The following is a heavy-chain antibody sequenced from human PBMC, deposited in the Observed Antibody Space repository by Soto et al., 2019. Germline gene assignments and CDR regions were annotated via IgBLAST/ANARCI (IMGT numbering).Heavy chain of an antibody. V-gene: IGHV5-10-1*01. CDR2: IDPSDSYT. CDR1: GYSFTGYW. Sequence: GESLKISCNGSGYSFTGYWISWVRQMPGKGLEWMGRIDPSDSYTNYSPSFQGHVTISADKSISTAYLQWSSLKASDTAMYYCARIRDYYYDSSGRRAYGMDVWGQGTTVTV. D-gene: IGHD3-22*01. CDR3: ARIRDYYYDSSGRRAYGMDV. J-gene: IGHJ6*02.